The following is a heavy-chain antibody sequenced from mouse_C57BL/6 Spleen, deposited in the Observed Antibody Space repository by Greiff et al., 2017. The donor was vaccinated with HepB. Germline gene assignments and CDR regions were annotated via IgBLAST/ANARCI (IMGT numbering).Heavy chain of an antibody. CDR1: GYTFTDYY. CDR3: ASGGNYFPMDY. J-gene: IGHJ4*01. D-gene: IGHD2-1*01. Sequence: EVQLQQSGPELVKPGASVKISCKASGYTFTDYYMNWVKQSHGKSLEWIGDINPNNGGTSYNQKFKGKATFTVDKSSSTAYMELRSLTSEDSAVYYCASGGNYFPMDYWGQGTSVTVSS. CDR2: INPNNGGT. V-gene: IGHV1-26*01.